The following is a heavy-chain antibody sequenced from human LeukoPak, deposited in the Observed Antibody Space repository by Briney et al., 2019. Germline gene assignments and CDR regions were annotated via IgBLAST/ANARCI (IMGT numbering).Heavy chain of an antibody. CDR2: IRYDGSNK. CDR3: ARRLTRIAEETREYNWFDP. D-gene: IGHD6-13*01. Sequence: GGSLRLSCAASGFTFSSYGMHWVRQAPGKGLEWVAFIRYDGSNKYYADSVKGRFTISRDNAKNSLYLQMNSLRAEDTAVYYCARRLTRIAEETREYNWFDPWGQGTLVTVSS. V-gene: IGHV3-30*02. J-gene: IGHJ5*02. CDR1: GFTFSSYG.